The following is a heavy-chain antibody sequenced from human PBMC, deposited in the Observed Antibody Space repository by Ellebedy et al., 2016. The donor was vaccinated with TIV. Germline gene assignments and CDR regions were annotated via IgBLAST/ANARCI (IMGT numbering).Heavy chain of an antibody. V-gene: IGHV3-30-3*01. CDR2: IGYDGSTL. J-gene: IGHJ5*02. D-gene: IGHD3-10*01. Sequence: GGSLRLXCVASEFTFSSFAMHWVRQAPGKGLEWVAFIGYDGSTLYYSDSVKGRFTISRDNSNNTLYLQMNSLRPDDTAVYYCARDRWGFGELVPWGQGTQVTVSS. CDR3: ARDRWGFGELVP. CDR1: EFTFSSFA.